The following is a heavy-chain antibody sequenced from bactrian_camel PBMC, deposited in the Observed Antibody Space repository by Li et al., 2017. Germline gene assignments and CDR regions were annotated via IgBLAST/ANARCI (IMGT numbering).Heavy chain of an antibody. V-gene: IGHV3S54*01. CDR3: AAEADRPLSTMAGWCREIPAYQYFY. CDR2: IYTERNRT. J-gene: IGHJ4*01. Sequence: HVQLVESGGGSVQAGGSLRLSCAVSASTMRGISVGWFRQAPGKEREGVARIYTERNRTLYADSMEGRFTISQDSTGRTLYLQMDSLKPEDTAMYYCAAEADRPLSTMAGWCREIPAYQYFYWGQGTQVTVS. D-gene: IGHD4*01. CDR1: ASTMRGIS.